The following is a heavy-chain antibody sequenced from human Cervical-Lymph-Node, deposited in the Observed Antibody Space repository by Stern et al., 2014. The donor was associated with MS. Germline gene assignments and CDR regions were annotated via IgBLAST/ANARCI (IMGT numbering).Heavy chain of an antibody. CDR2: FDPEDGET. Sequence: VQLVESGAEVKKPGASVKVSCKVSGYTLTELSMHWVRQAPGKGLEWMGGFDPEDGETIYAQKFQGRVTMTEDTSTDTAYMELSSLRSEDTAVYYCATFPPPSMYSSGPGPGGEFDYWGQGTLVTVSS. CDR1: GYTLTELS. V-gene: IGHV1-24*01. D-gene: IGHD6-19*01. CDR3: ATFPPPSMYSSGPGPGGEFDY. J-gene: IGHJ4*02.